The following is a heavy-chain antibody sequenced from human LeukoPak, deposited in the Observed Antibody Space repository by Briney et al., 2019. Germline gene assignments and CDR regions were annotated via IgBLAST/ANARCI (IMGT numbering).Heavy chain of an antibody. J-gene: IGHJ4*02. Sequence: SETLSLTCTVSGGSISSYYWSWIRQPPGKGLEWIGYIYYSGSTNYNPSLKSRVTMSVDTSKNQFSLKLSSVTAADTAVYYCARVANYYGSGSYYLDYWGQGTLVTVSS. V-gene: IGHV4-59*12. CDR1: GGSISSYY. D-gene: IGHD3-10*01. CDR2: IYYSGST. CDR3: ARVANYYGSGSYYLDY.